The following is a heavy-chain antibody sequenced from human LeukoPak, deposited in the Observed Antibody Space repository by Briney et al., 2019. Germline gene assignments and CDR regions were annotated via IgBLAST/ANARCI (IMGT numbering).Heavy chain of an antibody. D-gene: IGHD3-3*01. J-gene: IGHJ3*02. V-gene: IGHV3-53*01. Sequence: PGGSLRLSCAASGFTVSSNYMSWVRQAPGKGLEWVSVIYSGGSTYYADSVKGRFTVSRDNSKNTLYLQMNSLRAEDTAVYYCATISYENAFDIWGQGTMVTVSS. CDR3: ATISYENAFDI. CDR2: IYSGGST. CDR1: GFTVSSNY.